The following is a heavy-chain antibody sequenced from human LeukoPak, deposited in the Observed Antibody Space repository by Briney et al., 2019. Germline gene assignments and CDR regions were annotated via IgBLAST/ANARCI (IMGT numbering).Heavy chain of an antibody. CDR3: AKVSGSGTYFPEY. V-gene: IGHV3-23*01. J-gene: IGHJ4*02. CDR1: GFTFSSYA. D-gene: IGHD3-10*01. Sequence: PGGSLRLSCAASGFTFSSYAMAWVRQAPGKGLEWVSAISGSGTSTYYADSVKGRLTISRDNSKNTLYLQMNSLRAEDTAIYCCAKVSGSGTYFPEYWGQGTLVTVSS. CDR2: ISGSGTST.